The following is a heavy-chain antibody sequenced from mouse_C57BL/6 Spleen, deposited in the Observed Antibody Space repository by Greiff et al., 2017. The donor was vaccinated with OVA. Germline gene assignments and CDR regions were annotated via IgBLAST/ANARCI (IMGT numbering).Heavy chain of an antibody. J-gene: IGHJ4*01. CDR1: GFNIKDYY. CDR3: ARVITTVVATGAMDY. Sequence: EVQLQQSGAELVKPGASVKLSCTASGFNIKDYYMNWVKQRTEQGLEWIGRIDPEDGETKYAPKFQGKATITADTSSNTAYLQLSSLTSEDTAVYYCARVITTVVATGAMDYWGQGTSVTVSS. CDR2: IDPEDGET. D-gene: IGHD1-1*01. V-gene: IGHV14-2*01.